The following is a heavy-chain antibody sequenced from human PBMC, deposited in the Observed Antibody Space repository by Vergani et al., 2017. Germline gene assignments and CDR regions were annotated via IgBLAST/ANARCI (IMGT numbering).Heavy chain of an antibody. Sequence: QVKLVQSGAEVKKPGSSVKVSCKASGGTFSSYAISGVRQAPGQGLEWTGRIIPIFGTANYAQKFQGRVTITADESTSTAYMELSSLRSEDTAVYYCARELVRGVITPSAFDYWGQGTLVTVSS. J-gene: IGHJ4*02. D-gene: IGHD3-10*01. CDR3: ARELVRGVITPSAFDY. CDR1: GGTFSSYA. V-gene: IGHV1-69*13. CDR2: IIPIFGTA.